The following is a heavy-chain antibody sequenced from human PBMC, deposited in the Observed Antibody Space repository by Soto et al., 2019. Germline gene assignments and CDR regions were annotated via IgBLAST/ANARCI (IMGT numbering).Heavy chain of an antibody. Sequence: PGGSLRLSCEASGFMFGTSGMHWVRQAPGKGLEWVSTISGSGGSTYYADSVKGRFTISRDNSKNTLYLQMNSLRAEDTALYYCAKDASSGITSFDLWGRGTLVTVSS. D-gene: IGHD3-3*01. CDR3: AKDASSGITSFDL. J-gene: IGHJ2*01. CDR1: GFMFGTSG. V-gene: IGHV3-23*01. CDR2: ISGSGGST.